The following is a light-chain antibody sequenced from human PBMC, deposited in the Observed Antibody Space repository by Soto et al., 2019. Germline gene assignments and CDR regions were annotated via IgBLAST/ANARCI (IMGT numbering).Light chain of an antibody. V-gene: IGKV1-39*02. CDR2: AAS. CDR1: QAISNY. CDR3: QQYNDWPLT. J-gene: IGKJ4*01. Sequence: DIQMTPSPSFLSASVGDRVTITCRASQAISNYLNWYQQKPGKAPNLLIYAASSLQSGVPSRFSGSGSGTEFTLTIISLQSEDSAVYYCQQYNDWPLTFGGGTKV.